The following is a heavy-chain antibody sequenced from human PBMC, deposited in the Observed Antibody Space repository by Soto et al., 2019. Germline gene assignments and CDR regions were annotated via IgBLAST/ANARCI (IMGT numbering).Heavy chain of an antibody. Sequence: GGSLRLSCAASGFTFSSYAMSWVRQAPGKGLEWVSAISGRGGSTYYADSVKGRFTISRGNSKNTLYLQMNSLRAEDTAVYYCAKVSARGQWLDFDYWGQGTLVTVSS. D-gene: IGHD6-19*01. CDR2: ISGRGGST. CDR3: AKVSARGQWLDFDY. V-gene: IGHV3-23*01. J-gene: IGHJ4*02. CDR1: GFTFSSYA.